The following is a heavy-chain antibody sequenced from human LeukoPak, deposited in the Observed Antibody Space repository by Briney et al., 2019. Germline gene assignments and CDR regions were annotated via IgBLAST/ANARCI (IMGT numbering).Heavy chain of an antibody. CDR2: ISGSGSNT. J-gene: IGHJ4*02. CDR1: GFTFSSYW. CDR3: AKLVGTGTIPTDY. D-gene: IGHD1-1*01. Sequence: GGSLGLSCAASGFTFSSYWMHWVRQAPGKGLEWVSVISGSGSNTDYADSVKGRFTISRDNSKNTLSLQMNSLRAEDTAIYYCAKLVGTGTIPTDYWGQGTLVTVPS. V-gene: IGHV3-23*01.